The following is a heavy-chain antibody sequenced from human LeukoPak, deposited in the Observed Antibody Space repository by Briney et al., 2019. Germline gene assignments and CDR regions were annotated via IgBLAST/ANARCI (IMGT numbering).Heavy chain of an antibody. Sequence: GASVKVSCKASGYTFTGYYMHWGRQAPGQGLEWMGRINPNSGGTNYAQKFQGRVTMTRDTSISTAYMELSRLRSDDTAVYYCALIQYCSSTSCSNRPFDYWGQGTLVTVSS. CDR2: INPNSGGT. D-gene: IGHD2-2*01. V-gene: IGHV1-2*06. J-gene: IGHJ4*02. CDR1: GYTFTGYY. CDR3: ALIQYCSSTSCSNRPFDY.